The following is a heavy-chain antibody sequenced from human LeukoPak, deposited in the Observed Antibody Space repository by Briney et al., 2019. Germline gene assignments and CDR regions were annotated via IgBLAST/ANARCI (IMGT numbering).Heavy chain of an antibody. CDR3: ARVRGYSGYDDY. CDR2: VKQDGSEH. Sequence: PGGSLRLSCAASGFTFSSHWMSWVRQAPGKGLEWVATVKQDGSEHYYVDSVKGRFTISRDNAKNSLYLQMNSLRAEDTAVYYCARVRGYSGYDDYWGQGTLVTVSS. CDR1: GFTFSSHW. D-gene: IGHD5-12*01. J-gene: IGHJ4*02. V-gene: IGHV3-7*05.